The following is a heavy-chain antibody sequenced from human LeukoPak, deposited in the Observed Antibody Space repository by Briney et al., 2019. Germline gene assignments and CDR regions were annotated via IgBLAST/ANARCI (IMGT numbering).Heavy chain of an antibody. Sequence: GGSLRLSCAASGFTFSSYSMNWVCQAPGKGLEWVSSISSSSSYIYYADSVKGRFTISRDNAKNSLYLQMNSLRAEDTAVYYCARAPGRPGGRDYYYGMDVWGQGTTVTVSS. V-gene: IGHV3-21*01. CDR1: GFTFSSYS. CDR3: ARAPGRPGGRDYYYGMDV. CDR2: ISSSSSYI. D-gene: IGHD1-26*01. J-gene: IGHJ6*02.